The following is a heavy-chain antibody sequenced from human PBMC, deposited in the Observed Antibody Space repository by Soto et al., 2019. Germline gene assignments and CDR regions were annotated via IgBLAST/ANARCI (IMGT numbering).Heavy chain of an antibody. V-gene: IGHV3-21*06. CDR1: GFTFTRYS. J-gene: IGHJ4*02. CDR2: ISSTTNYI. CDR3: ARESEDLTSNFDY. Sequence: PGGSLRLSCAASGFTFTRYSMNWVRQDTGKGLVWVSSISSTTNYIYYGESMKGRFTISRDNAKNSLYLEMNSLRAEDTAVYYCARESEDLTSNFDYWGQGTLVTVSS.